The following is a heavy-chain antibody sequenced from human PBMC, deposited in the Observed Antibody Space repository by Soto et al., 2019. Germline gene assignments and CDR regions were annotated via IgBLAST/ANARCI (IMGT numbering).Heavy chain of an antibody. CDR1: GYTFTSYA. CDR2: INAYNGNT. J-gene: IGHJ5*02. D-gene: IGHD3-3*01. V-gene: IGHV1-18*01. Sequence: ASVKVSCKASGYTFTSYAMHWVRQAPGQRLEWMGWINAYNGNTNYAQKLQGRVTMTTDTSTSTAYMELRSLRSDDTAVYYCARDLRFLEWLSPWGQGTLVTVSS. CDR3: ARDLRFLEWLSP.